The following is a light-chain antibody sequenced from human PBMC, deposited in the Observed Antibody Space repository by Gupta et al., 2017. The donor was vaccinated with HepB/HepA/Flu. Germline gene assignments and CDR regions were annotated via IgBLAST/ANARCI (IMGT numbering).Light chain of an antibody. CDR2: LNSDGSH. J-gene: IGLJ3*02. V-gene: IGLV4-69*01. CDR3: QTWDTGIRV. CDR1: SGHSRYA. Sequence: QPVLTQSPSASASLGASVKLTCPLSSGHSRYAIAWHQQQPEKGPRYLMKLNSDGSHSRGDGIPDRFSGSSSGAERSLTISSLQSEDEADYYCQTWDTGIRVFGGGTKRTVL.